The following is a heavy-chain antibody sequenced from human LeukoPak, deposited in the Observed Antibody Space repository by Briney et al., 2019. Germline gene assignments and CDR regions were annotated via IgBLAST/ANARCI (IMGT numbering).Heavy chain of an antibody. CDR3: ARAPQSFWSGYFNY. Sequence: SETLSLTCAVYGGSFSGYYCSWIRQPPGKGLEWIGEINHSGSTNYNPSLKSRVTISVDTSKNQFSLKLSSVTAADTAVYYCARAPQSFWSGYFNYWGQGTLVTVSS. D-gene: IGHD3-3*01. CDR2: INHSGST. J-gene: IGHJ4*02. V-gene: IGHV4-34*01. CDR1: GGSFSGYY.